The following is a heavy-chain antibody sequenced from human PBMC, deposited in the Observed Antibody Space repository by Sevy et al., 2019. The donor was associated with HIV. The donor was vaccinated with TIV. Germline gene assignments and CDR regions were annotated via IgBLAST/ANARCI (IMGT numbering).Heavy chain of an antibody. Sequence: KQSQTLSLTCAISGDSVSSNSAAWNWIRQSPSRGLEWLGRTYYRSKWYNDYAVSVKSRITINPDKSKNQFSLQLNSVTPEDTAVYYCARNPPYCSSTSCHFDYWGQGTLVTVSS. CDR1: GDSVSSNSAA. CDR2: TYYRSKWYN. J-gene: IGHJ4*02. V-gene: IGHV6-1*01. D-gene: IGHD2-2*01. CDR3: ARNPPYCSSTSCHFDY.